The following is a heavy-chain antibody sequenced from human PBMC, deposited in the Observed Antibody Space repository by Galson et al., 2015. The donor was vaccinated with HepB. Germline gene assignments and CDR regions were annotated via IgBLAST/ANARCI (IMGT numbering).Heavy chain of an antibody. CDR1: GDSVSGDSAA. V-gene: IGHV6-1*01. CDR2: TYYRSKWYY. J-gene: IGHJ6*02. CDR3: ASYFYYAMDV. Sequence: CAISGDSVSGDSAAWNWIRRSPSRGLEWLGRTYYRSKWYYDYAISVKSRISINPDTSKNQFSLQLNSVTPEDTAIYFCASYFYYAMDVWGQGTTVTVSS. D-gene: IGHD3-3*01.